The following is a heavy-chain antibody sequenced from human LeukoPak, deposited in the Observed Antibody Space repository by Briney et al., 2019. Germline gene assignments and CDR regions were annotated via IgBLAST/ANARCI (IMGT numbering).Heavy chain of an antibody. CDR1: GGTFSSYA. D-gene: IGHD6-13*01. V-gene: IGHV1-69*06. CDR3: ARDLKLPGISSSWHDDAFDI. J-gene: IGHJ3*02. Sequence: ASVKVSCKASGGTFSSYAISWVRQAPGQGLEWMVGIIPIFGTANYAQKFQGRVAITADKSTSTAYMELSSLRSEDTAVYYCARDLKLPGISSSWHDDAFDIWGQGTMVTVSS. CDR2: IIPIFGTA.